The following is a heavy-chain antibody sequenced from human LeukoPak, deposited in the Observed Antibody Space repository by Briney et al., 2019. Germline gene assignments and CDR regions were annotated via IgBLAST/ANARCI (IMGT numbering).Heavy chain of an antibody. CDR2: IITDGSST. V-gene: IGHV3-74*01. J-gene: IGHJ3*02. Sequence: SGGSLRLSCAASGFTFSDYWMHWVRQAPGKGLVWVSRIITDGSSTSYADSVKGRFTISRDNAKNTLYLQMNSLRAEDTAVYYCAREFTYYYTPYAFDIWGQGTMVTVSS. CDR1: GFTFSDYW. D-gene: IGHD3-10*01. CDR3: AREFTYYYTPYAFDI.